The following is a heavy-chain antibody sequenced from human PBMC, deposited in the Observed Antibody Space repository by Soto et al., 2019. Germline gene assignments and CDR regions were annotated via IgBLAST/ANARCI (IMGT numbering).Heavy chain of an antibody. CDR3: ARGYSYCYV. D-gene: IGHD5-18*01. CDR1: GYTFNSYY. V-gene: IGHV1-46*02. CDR2: INPSGGSK. Sequence: VSEKVSCKASGYTFNSYYMHWVRQAPGQGREGMGIINPSGGSKSYAQKFQGRVTMTRDTSTSTVYMELSSLTSYYTAGYYCARGYSYCYVWGQGTLVTVSS. J-gene: IGHJ4*02.